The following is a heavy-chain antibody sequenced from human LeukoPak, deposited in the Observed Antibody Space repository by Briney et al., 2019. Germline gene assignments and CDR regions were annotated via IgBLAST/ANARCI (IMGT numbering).Heavy chain of an antibody. D-gene: IGHD7-27*01. V-gene: IGHV3-74*01. CDR2: INTDGSYT. CDR3: VRDPNWGNDH. CDR1: GFTFSSYW. J-gene: IGHJ4*02. Sequence: PGGSLRLSRAASGFTFSSYWMYWVRQAPGKGLVWVSRINTDGSYTNYADSVKGRFTISRDNAKNMLYLQMNSLRAEDTAVYYCVRDPNWGNDHWGQGILVTVSS.